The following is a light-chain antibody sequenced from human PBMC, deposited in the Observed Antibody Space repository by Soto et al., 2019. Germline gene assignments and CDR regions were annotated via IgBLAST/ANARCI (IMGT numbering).Light chain of an antibody. CDR1: QSVTFR. V-gene: IGKV1-5*01. Sequence: DIQMTQSPSSLSASVGDSVIITCRASQSVTFRLAWYQQKPGKAPKLLISDASNLESGVPSRFRGGGSGTEFTLSISSLQPDDFATYYCQQSNSLWTFGQGTKLEIK. CDR3: QQSNSLWT. J-gene: IGKJ1*01. CDR2: DAS.